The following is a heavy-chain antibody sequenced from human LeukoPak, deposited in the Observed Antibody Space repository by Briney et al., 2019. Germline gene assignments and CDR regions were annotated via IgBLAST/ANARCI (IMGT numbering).Heavy chain of an antibody. CDR2: LIPIFGTA. Sequence: ASVKVSCKASGGTFSSYAISWVRQAPGQGLEWMGGLIPIFGTANYAQKFQGRVTITADESTSTAYMELSSLRSEDTAVYYCAREPVGFSNLGDGYYWGQGTLVTVSS. CDR3: AREPVGFSNLGDGYY. D-gene: IGHD4-11*01. CDR1: GGTFSSYA. V-gene: IGHV1-69*13. J-gene: IGHJ4*02.